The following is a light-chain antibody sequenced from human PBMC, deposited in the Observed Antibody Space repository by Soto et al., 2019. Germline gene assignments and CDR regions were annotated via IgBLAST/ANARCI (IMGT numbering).Light chain of an antibody. CDR1: SSDIGGYNY. Sequence: QSALTQPASVSGSPGQSITISCTGTSSDIGGYNYVSWYQQHPGKAPKLMIYEVNKRPSEVSNRFSGSKSGNTASLTISGLQAEDEADYYCSSYTRSNTLVFGTGTKLTVL. V-gene: IGLV2-14*01. J-gene: IGLJ1*01. CDR2: EVN. CDR3: SSYTRSNTLV.